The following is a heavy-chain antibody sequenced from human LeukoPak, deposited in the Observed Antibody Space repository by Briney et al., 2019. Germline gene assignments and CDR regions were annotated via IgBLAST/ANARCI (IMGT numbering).Heavy chain of an antibody. CDR2: ISSSNNYI. V-gene: IGHV3-21*01. Sequence: GGSLRLSCAASGFTFRSYSMNWVRQAPGKGLEWVSSISSSNNYIYYADSVKGRFTISRDNAKNSLDLQMNSLRAEDTAVYYCARVGTDDAFGIWGQGTMVTVSS. D-gene: IGHD1-26*01. CDR3: ARVGTDDAFGI. CDR1: GFTFRSYS. J-gene: IGHJ3*02.